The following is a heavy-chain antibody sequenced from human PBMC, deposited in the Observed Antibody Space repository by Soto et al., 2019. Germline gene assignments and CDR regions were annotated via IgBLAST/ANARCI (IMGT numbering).Heavy chain of an antibody. D-gene: IGHD1-7*01. CDR2: IWYDGSNK. CDR3: ARDYLGGTTYYFDY. CDR1: GFTFSSYG. Sequence: GGSLRLSCAASGFTFSSYGMHWVRQAPGKGLEWVAVIWYDGSNKYYVDSVKGRFTISRDNSKNTLYLQMNSLRAEDTAVYYCARDYLGGTTYYFDYWGQGTLVTVSS. V-gene: IGHV3-33*01. J-gene: IGHJ4*02.